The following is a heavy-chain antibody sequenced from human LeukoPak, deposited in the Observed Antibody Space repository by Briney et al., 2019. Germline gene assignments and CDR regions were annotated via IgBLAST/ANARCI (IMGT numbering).Heavy chain of an antibody. J-gene: IGHJ6*03. CDR2: IRCDGSNK. Sequence: GGSLRLSCAASGFTFSSYGMHWFRQAPGKGLEWVAFIRCDGSNKYYADSVKGRFTISRDNSKNTLYLQMNSLRAEDTAVYYCARVPSGHYYYYYMDVWGKGTTVTISS. V-gene: IGHV3-30*02. CDR1: GFTFSSYG. CDR3: ARVPSGHYYYYYMDV. D-gene: IGHD3-10*01.